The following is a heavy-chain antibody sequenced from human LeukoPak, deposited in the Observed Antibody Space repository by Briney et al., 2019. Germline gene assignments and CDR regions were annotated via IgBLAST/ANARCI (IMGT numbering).Heavy chain of an antibody. V-gene: IGHV4-59*12. D-gene: IGHD3-22*01. CDR2: IYYRGST. CDR3: ARGADSSGYQLPFDY. Sequence: SETLSLTCTVSGGSISSYYCSWIRQPPGKGLEWIGYIYYRGSTNYNPSLKSRVTISVDTSKNQFSLKLSSVTAADTAVYYCARGADSSGYQLPFDYWGQGTLVTVSS. CDR1: GGSISSYY. J-gene: IGHJ4*02.